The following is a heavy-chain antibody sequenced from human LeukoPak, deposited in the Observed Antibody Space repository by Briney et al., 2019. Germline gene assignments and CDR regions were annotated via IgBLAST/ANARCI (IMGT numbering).Heavy chain of an antibody. Sequence: GGTLRLSCVASGFTFTSYAMSWVRQAPGKGLEWVSVTRASGGSTSYADSVKGRFTISRDNSKNTLYLQMNSLRAEDTAVYYCARTGYYYYMDVWGKGTTVTISS. CDR1: GFTFTSYA. CDR2: TRASGGST. CDR3: ARTGYYYYMDV. V-gene: IGHV3-23*01. J-gene: IGHJ6*03. D-gene: IGHD1-14*01.